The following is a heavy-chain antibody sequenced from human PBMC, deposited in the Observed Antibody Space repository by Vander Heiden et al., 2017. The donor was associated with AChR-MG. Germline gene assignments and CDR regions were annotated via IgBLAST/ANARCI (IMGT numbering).Heavy chain of an antibody. CDR1: DCTFSSYS. CDR3: ARGGKITDGFDY. V-gene: IGHV3-23*01. J-gene: IGHJ4*02. D-gene: IGHD2-8*01. Sequence: EVQLLDSGGGLIRPGGSLSPPWPASDCTFSSYSLTWVRQGPQGGMEWVSTISGSGHTTYYTDSVKGRFTISRDNSKNTLYLQMNSLGAEDTALYYCARGGKITDGFDYWGQGTLVTVSS. CDR2: ISGSGHTT.